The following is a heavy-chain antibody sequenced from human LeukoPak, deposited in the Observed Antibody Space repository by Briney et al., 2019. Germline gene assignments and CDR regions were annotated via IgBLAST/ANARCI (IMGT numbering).Heavy chain of an antibody. CDR3: ARDHYYDSSGFL. V-gene: IGHV4-31*03. CDR2: IYYSGST. CDR1: GVSISSGGYY. D-gene: IGHD3-22*01. Sequence: SQTLSLTCTVSGVSISSGGYYWSWIRQHPGKGLEWIGYIYYSGSTYYNPSLKSRVTISVDTSKNQFSLKLSSVTAADTAVYYCARDHYYDSSGFLWGRGTLVTVSS. J-gene: IGHJ2*01.